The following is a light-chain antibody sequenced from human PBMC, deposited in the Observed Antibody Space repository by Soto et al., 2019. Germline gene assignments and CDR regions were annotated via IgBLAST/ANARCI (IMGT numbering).Light chain of an antibody. V-gene: IGLV2-14*01. CDR1: SSDVGGNKY. Sequence: QSALTQPASVSGSPGQSITISCTGSSSDVGGNKYVSWYQQYPGKAPKLMICDVSNRPSGVSNRFSGSKSGNTASLTISGLQAEDEADYYCSAFTGTTYVFGTGTRSP. CDR3: SAFTGTTYV. CDR2: DVS. J-gene: IGLJ1*01.